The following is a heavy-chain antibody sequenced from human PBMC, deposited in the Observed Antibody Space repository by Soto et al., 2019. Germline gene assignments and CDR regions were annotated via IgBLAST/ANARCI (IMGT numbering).Heavy chain of an antibody. V-gene: IGHV2-26*01. CDR2: IFSNDEK. CDR1: GFSLSNARMG. Sequence: FGATLVNHAGTLTLNCSFSGFSLSNARMGVIWIRQPPGKALEWLAHIFSNDEKSYSTSLKSRLTISKDTSKSQVVLTMTNMDPVDTATYYCARTAGDILTGYHYGFDPWGQGTLVTVSS. CDR3: ARTAGDILTGYHYGFDP. D-gene: IGHD3-9*01. J-gene: IGHJ5*02.